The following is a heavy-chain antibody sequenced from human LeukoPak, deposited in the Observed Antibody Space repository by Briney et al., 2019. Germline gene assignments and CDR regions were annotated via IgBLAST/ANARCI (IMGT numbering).Heavy chain of an antibody. J-gene: IGHJ4*02. CDR2: IRDSGDST. CDR3: AKDGVIPGTRSTFDY. V-gene: IGHV3-23*01. D-gene: IGHD1-20*01. CDR1: GFTFSNFA. Sequence: GGSLRLSCAASGFTFSNFAMGWVRQAPGKGLEWVSGIRDSGDSTYSADSVKGRFTISRDNSKNTLYLQMNSLRAEDTAVNYCAKDGVIPGTRSTFDYWGQGTLVTVSS.